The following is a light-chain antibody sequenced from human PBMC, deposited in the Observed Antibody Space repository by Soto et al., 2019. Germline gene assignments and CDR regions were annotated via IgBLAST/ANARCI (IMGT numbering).Light chain of an antibody. CDR1: QDITNY. CDR3: QQTDTLPST. V-gene: IGKV1-33*01. J-gene: IGKJ5*01. CDR2: DAS. Sequence: DIQMTQSPSSLSASVGDRVTITCQASQDITNYLNWYQQKPGRAPKLLIYDASNLEAGVPSRFRGSGSRTDFTLTITSLQPEDIGTYYCQQTDTLPSTFGQGTRLEIK.